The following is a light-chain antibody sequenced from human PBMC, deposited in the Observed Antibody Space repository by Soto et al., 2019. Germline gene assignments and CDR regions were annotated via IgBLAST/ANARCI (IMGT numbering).Light chain of an antibody. Sequence: IVLTQSPGTLSLSPGEGATLSCRASQSVNSLYFAWYQQKPGQAPRLLIYGASGRATGIPDRFSGSGSGTDFTLTISRLEPEDFAVYYCQYYSGSQTFGGGTKVEIK. CDR2: GAS. V-gene: IGKV3-20*01. J-gene: IGKJ4*01. CDR3: QYYSGSQT. CDR1: QSVNSLY.